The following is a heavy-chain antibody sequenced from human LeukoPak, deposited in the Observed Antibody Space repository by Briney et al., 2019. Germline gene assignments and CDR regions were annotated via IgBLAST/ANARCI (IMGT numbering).Heavy chain of an antibody. CDR2: IYSGGST. CDR3: ARGNSSGYYEYFQH. Sequence: GGSLRLSCAASGFTVSSNYMSWVRQAPGKGLEWVSVIYSGGSTYYADSVKGRFTISRDNSKNTLYLQMNSLRAEDTAVYYCARGNSSGYYEYFQHWGQGTLVTVSS. V-gene: IGHV3-66*01. J-gene: IGHJ1*01. CDR1: GFTVSSNY. D-gene: IGHD3-22*01.